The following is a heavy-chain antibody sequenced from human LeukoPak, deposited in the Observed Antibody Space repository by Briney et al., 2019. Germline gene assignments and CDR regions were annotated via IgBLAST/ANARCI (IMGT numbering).Heavy chain of an antibody. CDR3: ARHRDTFHWLGEFSVSSTNRAFDI. V-gene: IGHV4-38-2*02. CDR1: GYSISSGYY. J-gene: IGHJ3*02. D-gene: IGHD3-10*01. Sequence: SETLSLTCTVSGYSISSGYYWGWIRQPPGKGLEWIGSIYHSGSTYYNPSLKSRVTISVDTSKNQFSLKLSSVTAADTAVYYCARHRDTFHWLGEFSVSSTNRAFDIWGQGTMVAVSS. CDR2: IYHSGST.